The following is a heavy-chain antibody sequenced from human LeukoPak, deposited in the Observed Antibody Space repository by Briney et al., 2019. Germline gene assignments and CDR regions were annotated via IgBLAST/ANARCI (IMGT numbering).Heavy chain of an antibody. Sequence: SETLSLTCTVSGGSISSYYWSWIRQPPGKGLELIGYISYTGNTNYNPSLKSRVTISVDTSKNQFSLKLSSVTAADTAVYYCARHRPTIFGGSYMDVWGKGTTVTVSS. CDR2: ISYTGNT. D-gene: IGHD3-3*01. V-gene: IGHV4-59*08. CDR3: ARHRPTIFGGSYMDV. CDR1: GGSISSYY. J-gene: IGHJ6*03.